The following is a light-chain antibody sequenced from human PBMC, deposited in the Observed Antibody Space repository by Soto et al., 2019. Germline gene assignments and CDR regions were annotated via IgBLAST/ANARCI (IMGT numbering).Light chain of an antibody. J-gene: IGLJ3*02. V-gene: IGLV1-47*01. CDR3: QSYDNSLRGWV. CDR1: SSNIGNNF. Sequence: QSVVTQPPSASGTPGQRVTISCSGSSSNIGNNFVYWYQQIPGTAPKLLIFETKSRPSGVPDRFSASKSGTSASLAITGLQTEDEAHYYCQSYDNSLRGWVFGGGTKLTVL. CDR2: ETK.